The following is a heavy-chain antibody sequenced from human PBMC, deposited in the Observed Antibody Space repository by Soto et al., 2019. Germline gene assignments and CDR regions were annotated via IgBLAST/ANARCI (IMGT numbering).Heavy chain of an antibody. Sequence: QVQLVESGGGVVQPGRSLRLSCAASGFTFSSYGMHWVRQAPGKGLEWVAVISYDGSNKYYADSVKGRFTISRDNSKNTLYLQMNSLRADDTAVYYCAKDSGQWLVDYWGQGTLVTVSS. CDR3: AKDSGQWLVDY. V-gene: IGHV3-30*18. CDR1: GFTFSSYG. D-gene: IGHD6-19*01. CDR2: ISYDGSNK. J-gene: IGHJ4*02.